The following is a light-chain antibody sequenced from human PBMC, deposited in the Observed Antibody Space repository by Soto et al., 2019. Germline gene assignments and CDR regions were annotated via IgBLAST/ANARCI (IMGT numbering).Light chain of an antibody. CDR2: SDI. Sequence: QSVLTQPPSVSGARGQRLTISCTGSSSNIGAGYDVHWYQQFPGTAPKLLIFSDINRPSGVPARFSASKSGSSASLAISGLQAEDEADYYCQSYDSVLSASVFGGGTKLTVL. CDR1: SSNIGAGYD. J-gene: IGLJ2*01. CDR3: QSYDSVLSASV. V-gene: IGLV1-40*01.